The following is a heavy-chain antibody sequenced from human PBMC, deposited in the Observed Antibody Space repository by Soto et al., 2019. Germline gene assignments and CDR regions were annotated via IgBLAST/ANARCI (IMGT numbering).Heavy chain of an antibody. CDR3: AGGPWLLDF. J-gene: IGHJ1*01. D-gene: IGHD5-12*01. Sequence: EVQLVETGGGLIQPGESLRLACLASGFNVGTNYVSWVRQAPGKGLEFVSLLPSTSLFYGRSSTYYADSVKGRSIISRDTSTNTVYLQMNDLRADDTAVYYCAGGPWLLDFWGQGTPVTVSS. CDR2: SLFYGRSST. V-gene: IGHV3-23*04. CDR1: GFNVGTNY.